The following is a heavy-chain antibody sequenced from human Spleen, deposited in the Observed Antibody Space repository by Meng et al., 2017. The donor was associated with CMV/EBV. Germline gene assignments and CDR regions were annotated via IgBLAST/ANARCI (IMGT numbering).Heavy chain of an antibody. V-gene: IGHV3-48*01. J-gene: IGHJ4*02. CDR1: GFTFSSYW. CDR3: ATQRGSYCISASCSFDY. CDR2: ISNRGTTV. D-gene: IGHD2-2*01. Sequence: GGSLRLSCAASGFTFSSYWMSWVRQAPGKGLEWVSYISNRGTTVSYADSVKGRFTISRDNVKNSLYLQMNSLRADDTAVYYCATQRGSYCISASCSFDYWGQGTLVTVSS.